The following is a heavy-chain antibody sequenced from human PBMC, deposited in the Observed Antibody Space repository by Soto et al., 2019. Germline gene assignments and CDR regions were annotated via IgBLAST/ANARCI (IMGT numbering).Heavy chain of an antibody. D-gene: IGHD2-8*01. V-gene: IGHV4-30-4*01. J-gene: IGHJ4*02. CDR3: ARAPVGMDSINFFDH. CDR1: GDSISSDGYH. Sequence: LSLTCTVSGDSISSDGYHWSWIRQSPGKGLEWIGYIYNGGRTFYRPSLGSRINMSLDATKNSYSLRLTSVTAADTAVYYCARAPVGMDSINFFDHWGQGILVTVS. CDR2: IYNGGRT.